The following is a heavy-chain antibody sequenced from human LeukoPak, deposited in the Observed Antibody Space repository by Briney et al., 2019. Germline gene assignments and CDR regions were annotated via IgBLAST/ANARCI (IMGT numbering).Heavy chain of an antibody. J-gene: IGHJ1*01. CDR1: GFTFSSYS. Sequence: GGSLRLSCAASGFTFSSYSMNWVRQAPGKGLEWVSYITSSSSIIYYADSVKGRFTISRDNAKNSLFLQMNSLRAEDTAVYYCATYSSLNRREFQYWGQGTLLTVSS. V-gene: IGHV3-48*01. CDR3: ATYSSLNRREFQY. D-gene: IGHD3-22*01. CDR2: ITSSSSII.